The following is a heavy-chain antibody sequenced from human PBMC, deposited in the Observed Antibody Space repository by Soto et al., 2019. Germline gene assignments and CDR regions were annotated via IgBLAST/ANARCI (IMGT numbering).Heavy chain of an antibody. J-gene: IGHJ6*02. CDR1: GYTFTSYG. Sequence: ASVKVSCKASGYTFTSYGISWVRQAPGQGLEWMGWISAYNGNTNYAQKLQGRVTMTTDTSTSTAYMELRSLRSDDTAVYYCARLGTPHTTVWGLTKFDYYSYGMDVWGQGTTVPVSS. CDR2: ISAYNGNT. CDR3: ARLGTPHTTVWGLTKFDYYSYGMDV. V-gene: IGHV1-18*01. D-gene: IGHD4-17*01.